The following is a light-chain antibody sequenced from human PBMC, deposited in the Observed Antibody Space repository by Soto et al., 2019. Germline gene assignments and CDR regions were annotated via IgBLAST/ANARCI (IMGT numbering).Light chain of an antibody. CDR1: SGYSNYK. CDR3: GTDHGSGSNFVEV. V-gene: IGLV9-49*01. CDR2: VGTGGIVG. J-gene: IGLJ2*01. Sequence: QPVLTQPPSASASLGASVTLTCTLTSGYSNYKVDWYQQRPGKGPRFVMRVGTGGIVGSKGDGIPDRFSVLGSGLNRYLTIKNIQAEDESDYYCGTDHGSGSNFVEVFGGGTKLTVL.